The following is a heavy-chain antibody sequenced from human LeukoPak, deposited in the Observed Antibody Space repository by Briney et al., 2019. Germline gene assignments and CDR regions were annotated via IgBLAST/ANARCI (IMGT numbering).Heavy chain of an antibody. CDR3: ARHLLSWGYYDSSGTPLDWFDP. Sequence: WETLSLTCTVSGGSISSYYWSWIRQPPGKGLEWIGYIYYSGSTNYNASLKSRVTISVDTSKNQSSLKLSSVTAADTAVYYCARHLLSWGYYDSSGTPLDWFDPWGQGTLVTVSS. CDR2: IYYSGST. J-gene: IGHJ5*02. V-gene: IGHV4-59*08. CDR1: GGSISSYY. D-gene: IGHD3-22*01.